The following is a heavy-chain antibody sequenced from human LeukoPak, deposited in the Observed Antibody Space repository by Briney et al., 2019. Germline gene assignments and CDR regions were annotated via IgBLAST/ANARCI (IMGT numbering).Heavy chain of an antibody. CDR3: AKVGRGYSYGYFDY. D-gene: IGHD5-18*01. V-gene: IGHV3-33*06. Sequence: GGSLRLSCAASGFTFSSYGMHWVRQAPGKGLEWVAVIWYDGSNKYYADSVKGRFTISRDNSKNTLYLQMNSLRAEDTAVYYCAKVGRGYSYGYFDYWGQGTLVTVSP. J-gene: IGHJ4*02. CDR2: IWYDGSNK. CDR1: GFTFSSYG.